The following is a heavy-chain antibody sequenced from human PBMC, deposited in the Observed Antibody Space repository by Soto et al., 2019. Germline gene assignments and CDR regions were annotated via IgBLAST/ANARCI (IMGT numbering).Heavy chain of an antibody. D-gene: IGHD6-13*01. CDR1: GGSISSSNW. CDR2: IYHSGST. J-gene: IGHJ6*02. Sequence: PSETLSLTCAVSGGSISSSNWWSWVRQPPGKGLEWIGEIYHSGSTNYNPSLKSRVTISVDTSKNQFSLKLSSVTAADTAVYYCARFNKEYSSSWYVYYYYYGMDVWGQGTTVTVS. V-gene: IGHV4-4*02. CDR3: ARFNKEYSSSWYVYYYYYGMDV.